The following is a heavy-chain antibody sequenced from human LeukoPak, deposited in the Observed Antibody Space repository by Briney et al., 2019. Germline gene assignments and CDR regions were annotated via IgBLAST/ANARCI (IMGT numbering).Heavy chain of an antibody. CDR1: AGSFSGYY. CDR2: INHSGST. D-gene: IGHD2-2*01. CDR3: ARPGRYCSSTSCRRGYNWFDP. J-gene: IGHJ5*02. Sequence: SETLSLTCPVYAGSFSGYYWRWIRHPPGKGLEWIGEINHSGSTNYNPSLKSRVTISVDTSKNQFSLKLSSVTAADTAVYYCARPGRYCSSTSCRRGYNWFDPWGQGTLVTVSS. V-gene: IGHV4-34*01.